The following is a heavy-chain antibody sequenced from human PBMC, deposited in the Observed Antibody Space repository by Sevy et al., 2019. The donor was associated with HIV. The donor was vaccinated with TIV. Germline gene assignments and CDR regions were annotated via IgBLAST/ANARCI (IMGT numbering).Heavy chain of an antibody. D-gene: IGHD1-7*01. V-gene: IGHV6-1*01. CDR1: GDSVSSSSAA. CDR2: TYYRSKWYS. Sequence: SQTLSLTCAISGDSVSSSSAAWNWFRQSPSRGLEWLGRTYYRSKWYSDYEVSVKGRVTINPDTSKNQFSLHLESVTPGDTAGYFCARGDELNSYYYGMDVWGQGNTVTGSS. J-gene: IGHJ6*02. CDR3: ARGDELNSYYYGMDV.